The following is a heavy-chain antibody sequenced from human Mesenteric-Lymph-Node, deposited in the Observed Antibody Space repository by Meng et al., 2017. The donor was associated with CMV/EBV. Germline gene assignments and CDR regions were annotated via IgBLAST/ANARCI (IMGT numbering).Heavy chain of an antibody. V-gene: IGHV1-18*01. CDR1: GYTFTSYG. D-gene: IGHD2-2*02. CDR3: ARDPGYCSSTSCYNDAFDI. CDR2: ISAYNGNT. Sequence: ASVKVSCKASGYTFTSYGISWVRQAPGQGLEWMGWISAYNGNTNYAQKLQGRVTMTTDTSTSTAYMELRSLRSDDTAVYYCARDPGYCSSTSCYNDAFDIWGQGTMVTVSS. J-gene: IGHJ3*02.